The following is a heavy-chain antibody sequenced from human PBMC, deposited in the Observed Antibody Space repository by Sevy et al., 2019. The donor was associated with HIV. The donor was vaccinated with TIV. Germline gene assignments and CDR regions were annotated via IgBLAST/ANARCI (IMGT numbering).Heavy chain of an antibody. J-gene: IGHJ3*02. CDR2: INYSGST. CDR3: ARHCSSTSCSHAFDI. V-gene: IGHV4-34*01. CDR1: GGSFSGYY. Sequence: SETLSLTCAVYGGSFSGYYWSWIRQPPGKGLEWIVEINYSGSTNYNPSLKSRVTISGDTSKNQFSLKLSSVTAADTAVYYCARHCSSTSCSHAFDIWGQGTMVTVSS. D-gene: IGHD2-2*01.